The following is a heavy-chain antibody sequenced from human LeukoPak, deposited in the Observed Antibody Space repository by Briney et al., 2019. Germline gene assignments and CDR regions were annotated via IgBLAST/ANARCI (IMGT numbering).Heavy chain of an antibody. Sequence: GASVKVSCKASGYTFTGYYMHWVRQAPGQGLEWMGIINPSGGSTSYAQKFQGRVTMTRDTSTSTVYMELSSLRSEDTAVYYCARDGPITMVRGVIQGRWFDPWGQGTLVTVSS. D-gene: IGHD3-10*01. CDR2: INPSGGST. CDR3: ARDGPITMVRGVIQGRWFDP. CDR1: GYTFTGYY. J-gene: IGHJ5*02. V-gene: IGHV1-46*01.